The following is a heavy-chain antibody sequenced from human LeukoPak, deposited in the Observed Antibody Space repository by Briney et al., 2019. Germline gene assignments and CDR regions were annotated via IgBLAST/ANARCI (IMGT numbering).Heavy chain of an antibody. D-gene: IGHD3-22*01. CDR2: SIPIFGTA. CDR1: GGTFSSYA. Sequence: SVKVSCKASGGTFSSYAISWVRQAPGQGLEWMGGSIPIFGTANYAQKFQGRVTITTDESTSTAYMELSSLRSEDTAVYYCARNFLDSSGYYPRVYFDYWGQGTLVTVSS. CDR3: ARNFLDSSGYYPRVYFDY. V-gene: IGHV1-69*05. J-gene: IGHJ4*02.